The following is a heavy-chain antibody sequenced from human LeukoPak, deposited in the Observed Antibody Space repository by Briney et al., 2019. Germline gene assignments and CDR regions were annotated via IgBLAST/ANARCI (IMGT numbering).Heavy chain of an antibody. D-gene: IGHD3-22*01. CDR1: GYTFTGYY. CDR2: INPNSGGT. V-gene: IGHV1-2*06. CDR3: AIPYDSSGYYDFGY. Sequence: ASVKVSCKASGYTFTGYYMHWGRQAPGQGLEWMGRINPNSGGTNYAQKFQGRVTMTRDTSISTAYMELSRLRSDDTAVYYCAIPYDSSGYYDFGYWGQGTLVTVSS. J-gene: IGHJ4*02.